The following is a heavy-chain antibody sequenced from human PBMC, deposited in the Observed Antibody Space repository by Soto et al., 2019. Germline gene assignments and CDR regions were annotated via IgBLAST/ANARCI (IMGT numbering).Heavy chain of an antibody. CDR2: IYPGNSNT. J-gene: IGHJ3*02. Sequence: GESLKISCKGSGYSFTSYWVAWLRQMPGKGLEWVGIIYPGNSNTMYSPSFQGQVTISADTAPSTTYIQWDTLKPWDTAIYFCASDSHCNGGNCPMGGFDMWGQGAMVTV. CDR1: GYSFTSYW. D-gene: IGHD2-15*01. V-gene: IGHV5-51*01. CDR3: ASDSHCNGGNCPMGGFDM.